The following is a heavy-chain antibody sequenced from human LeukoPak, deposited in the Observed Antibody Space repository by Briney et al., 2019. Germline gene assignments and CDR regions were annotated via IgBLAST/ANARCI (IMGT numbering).Heavy chain of an antibody. V-gene: IGHV4-39*07. J-gene: IGHJ5*02. D-gene: IGHD3-9*01. CDR1: GGSISSSSYY. CDR2: IYYSGST. CDR3: ARAYYDILTGYFQYNWFDP. Sequence: SETLSLTCTVSGGSISSSSYYWGWIRQPPGKGLEWIGSIYYSGSTYYNPSLKSRVTISVDTSKNQFSLKLSSVTATDTAVYCCARAYYDILTGYFQYNWFDPWGQGTLVTVSS.